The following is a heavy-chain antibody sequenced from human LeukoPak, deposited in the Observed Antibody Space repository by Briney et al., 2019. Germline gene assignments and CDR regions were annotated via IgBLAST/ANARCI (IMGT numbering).Heavy chain of an antibody. CDR2: IYTSGNT. D-gene: IGHD4-17*01. CDR3: ARGGGTTRIDY. CDR1: GDSIRSGTYY. J-gene: IGHJ4*02. Sequence: SETLSVTCTVSGDSIRSGTYYWSWIRQPAGKGLEWIGRIYTSGNTNYNPSLKSRVTISVDTSKNQFSLKLSSVTAADTAVYYCARGGGTTRIDYWGQGTLVTVSS. V-gene: IGHV4-61*02.